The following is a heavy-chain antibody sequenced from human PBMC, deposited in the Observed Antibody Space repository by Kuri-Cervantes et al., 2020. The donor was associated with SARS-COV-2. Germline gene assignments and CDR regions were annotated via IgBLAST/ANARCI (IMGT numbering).Heavy chain of an antibody. J-gene: IGHJ4*02. CDR2: IRSKAYGGTT. CDR3: TSRRSSGYYYPEHFDY. D-gene: IGHD3-22*01. Sequence: SCKASGFTFGDYAMSWVRQAPGKGLEWVGFIRSKAYGGTTEYAASVKGRFTISRDDSKSIAYLQMNSLKTEDTAVYYCTSRRSSGYYYPEHFDYWGQGTLVTVSS. CDR1: GFTFGDYA. V-gene: IGHV3-49*04.